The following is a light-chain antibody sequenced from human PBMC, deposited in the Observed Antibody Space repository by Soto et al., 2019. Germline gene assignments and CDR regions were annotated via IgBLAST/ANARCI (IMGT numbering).Light chain of an antibody. CDR2: GSS. CDR3: QQSYITPFT. CDR1: QSIRDY. J-gene: IGKJ2*01. V-gene: IGKV1-39*01. Sequence: DIQMTQSPSSLSASVGDSVTITCRASQSIRDYLNWYQQRPGKAPNLLIYGSSSLQSGVPSRFSGGGSGSDFTLTISSLQPEDFATYYCQQSYITPFTFGQGTKLEIK.